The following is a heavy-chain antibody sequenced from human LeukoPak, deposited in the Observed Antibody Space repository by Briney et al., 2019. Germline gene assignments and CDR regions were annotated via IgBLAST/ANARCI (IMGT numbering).Heavy chain of an antibody. V-gene: IGHV1-2*02. CDR1: GYTFTGYY. CDR3: ARDGLLRFLEWFHPYYYMDV. Sequence: ASVKVSCKASGYTFTGYYMHWVRQAPGQWLEWMGWINPNSGGTNYAQKFQGRVTMTRDTSISTAYMELSRLRSDDTAVYYCARDGLLRFLEWFHPYYYMDVWGKGTTVTVSS. CDR2: INPNSGGT. D-gene: IGHD3-3*01. J-gene: IGHJ6*03.